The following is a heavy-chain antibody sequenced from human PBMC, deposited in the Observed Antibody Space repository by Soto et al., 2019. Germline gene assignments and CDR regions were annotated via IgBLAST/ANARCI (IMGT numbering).Heavy chain of an antibody. Sequence: GESLKISCKGSGYSFTSYWIGWVRQMPGKGLEWMGIIYPGDSDTRYSPSFQGQVTISADKSISTAYLQWSSLKASDTAMYYCARQSYDSSGYTAFDIWGQGTMVTVSS. CDR2: IYPGDSDT. CDR3: ARQSYDSSGYTAFDI. V-gene: IGHV5-51*01. CDR1: GYSFTSYW. D-gene: IGHD3-22*01. J-gene: IGHJ3*02.